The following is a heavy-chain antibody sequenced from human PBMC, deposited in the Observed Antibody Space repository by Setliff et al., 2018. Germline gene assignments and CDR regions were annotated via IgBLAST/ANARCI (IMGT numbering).Heavy chain of an antibody. Sequence: SVKVSCKASGGTFSNYGISWVRQAPGQGLEWMGGTIPMFGTRNYARKFQGRVTIITDESTSTAYMQLTGLGSEDTAVYYCVREGVDSRSSTDYRYYMDVWGKGTTVTVSS. CDR2: TIPMFGTR. CDR3: VREGVDSRSSTDYRYYMDV. J-gene: IGHJ6*03. V-gene: IGHV1-69*05. CDR1: GGTFSNYG. D-gene: IGHD3-22*01.